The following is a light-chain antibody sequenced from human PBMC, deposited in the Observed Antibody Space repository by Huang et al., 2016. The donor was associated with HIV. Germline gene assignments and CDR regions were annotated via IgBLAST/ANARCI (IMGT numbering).Light chain of an antibody. V-gene: IGKV3-15*01. J-gene: IGKJ1*01. CDR1: QNVFSN. Sequence: EIVMTQSPGPLSVSPGERGTLSCRAGQNVFSNLAWYQQKPGQAPRLLIYVASTRATGIPAMFSGSGSGTEFTLTITSLQSEDFAVYYCQQYNNWPWTFGQGTKVEIK. CDR2: VAS. CDR3: QQYNNWPWT.